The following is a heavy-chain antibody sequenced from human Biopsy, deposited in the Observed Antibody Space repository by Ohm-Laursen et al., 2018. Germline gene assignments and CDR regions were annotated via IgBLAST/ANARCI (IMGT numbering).Heavy chain of an antibody. CDR2: ISGNSDII. CDR1: GFTFSSYA. D-gene: IGHD4-17*01. CDR3: ALAAAQTVTHFDY. J-gene: IGHJ4*02. V-gene: IGHV3-23*01. Sequence: SLRLSCAASGFTFSSYAMTWFRQAPGKGLEWVSTISGNSDIIYDTDSVKGRFTISRDNSKNTLYLQMNSLRADDTAVYYCALAAAQTVTHFDYWGQRILVTVSS.